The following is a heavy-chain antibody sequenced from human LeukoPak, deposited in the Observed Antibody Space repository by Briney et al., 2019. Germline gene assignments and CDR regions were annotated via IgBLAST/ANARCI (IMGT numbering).Heavy chain of an antibody. J-gene: IGHJ4*02. CDR3: ARDTYDSSGSSFLW. Sequence: GGSLRLSCAASGFTFSSHGMHWVRQAPGKGLEWVAVVGGNAHTKFYADSVKGRFTISRDNSKNTLYLEVNSLRDEDTAVYYCARDTYDSSGSSFLWWGQGTLVTVSS. D-gene: IGHD3-22*01. V-gene: IGHV3-30*03. CDR2: VGGNAHTK. CDR1: GFTFSSHG.